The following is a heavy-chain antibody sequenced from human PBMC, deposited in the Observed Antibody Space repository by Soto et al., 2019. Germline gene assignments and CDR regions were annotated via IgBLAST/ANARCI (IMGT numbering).Heavy chain of an antibody. CDR1: GYAFTSYD. J-gene: IGHJ5*02. V-gene: IGHV1-8*01. CDR3: ARDDEAARPGWFDP. D-gene: IGHD6-6*01. CDR2: VNPNSGNT. Sequence: ASVNVSCKAAGYAFTSYDINWVRQATGQGLEWMGWVNPNSGNTGYAQKFQGRVTMTRNTSTTTAHMELRNLRSDDTAVYFCARDDEAARPGWFDPWGQGTLVTVSS.